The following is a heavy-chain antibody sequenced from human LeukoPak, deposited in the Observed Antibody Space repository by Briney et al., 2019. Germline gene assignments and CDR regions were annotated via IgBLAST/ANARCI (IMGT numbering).Heavy chain of an antibody. Sequence: GGSLRLSCAASGFTFSSYSMNWVRQAPGKGLEWVSSISSSSSYIYYADSVKGRFTISRDNAKNSLYLQMNSLRAEDTAVYYCARDRKIVAAAGTLDYWGQGTLVTVSS. CDR1: GFTFSSYS. V-gene: IGHV3-21*01. CDR3: ARDRKIVAAAGTLDY. J-gene: IGHJ4*02. D-gene: IGHD6-13*01. CDR2: ISSSSSYI.